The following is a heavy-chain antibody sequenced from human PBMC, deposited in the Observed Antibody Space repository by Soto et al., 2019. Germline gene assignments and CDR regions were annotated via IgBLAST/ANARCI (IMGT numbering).Heavy chain of an antibody. D-gene: IGHD2-15*01. CDR1: GGTFSSYA. CDR3: ARNIVVVVAATSHWFDP. CDR2: IIPIFGTA. J-gene: IGHJ5*02. Sequence: QVQLVQSGAEVKKPGSSVKVSCKASGGTFSSYAISWVRQAPGQGLEWMGGIIPIFGTANYAQKFQGRVTITADESTSTAYLELSSLSSEDTAVYYCARNIVVVVAATSHWFDPWGQGTLVTVSS. V-gene: IGHV1-69*12.